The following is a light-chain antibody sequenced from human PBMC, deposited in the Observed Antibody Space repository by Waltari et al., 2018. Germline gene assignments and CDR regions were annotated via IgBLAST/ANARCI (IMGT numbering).Light chain of an antibody. Sequence: EIVVTQSPATLSVSPGEIATLSCRASQSVGRNLAWYPQKPGQSPRLLIYSAPARATGVPARFSGSGSGTDFTLTISSLQSEDFAVYYCQQYDYWPPLTFGGGTKVEIK. CDR3: QQYDYWPPLT. CDR2: SAP. J-gene: IGKJ4*01. V-gene: IGKV3-15*01. CDR1: QSVGRN.